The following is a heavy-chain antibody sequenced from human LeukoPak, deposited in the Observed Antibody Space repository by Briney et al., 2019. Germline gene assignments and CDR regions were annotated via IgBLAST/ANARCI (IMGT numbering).Heavy chain of an antibody. CDR3: ARVLLNLAPRFDP. CDR2: IYYSGST. D-gene: IGHD3-3*02. CDR1: GGSISSGGYY. V-gene: IGHV4-31*03. Sequence: RASQTLSLTCTVSGGSISSGGYYWSWIRQHPGKGLEWIGYIYYSGSTYYNPSLKSRVTISVDTSKNQFSLKLSSVTAADTAVYYCARVLLNLAPRFDPWGQGTLVTVSS. J-gene: IGHJ5*02.